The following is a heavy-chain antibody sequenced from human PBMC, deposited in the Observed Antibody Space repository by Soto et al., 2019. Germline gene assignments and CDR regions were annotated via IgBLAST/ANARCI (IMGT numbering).Heavy chain of an antibody. V-gene: IGHV3-23*01. CDR3: AKSQLKHITVVPPAPSDY. D-gene: IGHD2-2*01. CDR1: GFTFSSYA. J-gene: IGHJ4*02. Sequence: PGGSLRLSCAASGFTFSSYARNWVRQAPGKGLEWVSAISGSGGSTYYADSVKGRFTISRDNSRNTLYLQMNSLRAVDTAVYYCAKSQLKHITVVPPAPSDYWGQGTLVTVSS. CDR2: ISGSGGST.